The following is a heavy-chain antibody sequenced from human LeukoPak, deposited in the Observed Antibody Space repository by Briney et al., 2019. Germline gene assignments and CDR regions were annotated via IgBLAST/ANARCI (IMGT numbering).Heavy chain of an antibody. V-gene: IGHV3-21*04. CDR2: ISSSSSHI. D-gene: IGHD6-19*01. CDR3: AKDQLAVAGTDYYYAMDV. Sequence: PGGSLRLSCAASGFTFSSYSMNWVRQAPGKGLEWVSSISSSSSHIYYADSVKGRFTISRDNSKNTLYLQMNSLRAEDTAVYYCAKDQLAVAGTDYYYAMDVWGQGTTVTVSS. CDR1: GFTFSSYS. J-gene: IGHJ6*02.